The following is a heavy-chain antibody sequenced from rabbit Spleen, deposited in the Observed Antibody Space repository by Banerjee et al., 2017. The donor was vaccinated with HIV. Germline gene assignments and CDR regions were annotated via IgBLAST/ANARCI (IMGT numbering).Heavy chain of an antibody. J-gene: IGHJ4*01. D-gene: IGHD1-1*01. Sequence: QSLEESGGALVKPGASLTLPCKASGFSLNSGYAMCWVRQAPGKGLEWVACAYAGSSGGTYSATWAKGRFTISKTSSTTVTLQMTSLTAADTATYFCAREYYDAPGLWGPGTLVTVS. V-gene: IGHV1S40*01. CDR3: AREYYDAPGL. CDR2: AYAGSSGGT. CDR1: GFSLNSGYA.